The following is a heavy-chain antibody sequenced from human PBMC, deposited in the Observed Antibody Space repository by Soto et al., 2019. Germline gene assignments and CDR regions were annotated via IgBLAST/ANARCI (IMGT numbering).Heavy chain of an antibody. D-gene: IGHD1-1*01. J-gene: IGHJ3*02. CDR2: MSHSGGT. Sequence: QVQLQQWGAGLLKPSETLSLTCAVYGGFVSSGSYYWSWIRQPPGKGLEWIGEMSHSGGTHFNPSLKSRVTISVATSKNQFSLRMSSVSAADTALYYCARVERRTVTTVADAFDIWGPGTMVTVSS. V-gene: IGHV4-34*01. CDR1: GGFVSSGSYY. CDR3: ARVERRTVTTVADAFDI.